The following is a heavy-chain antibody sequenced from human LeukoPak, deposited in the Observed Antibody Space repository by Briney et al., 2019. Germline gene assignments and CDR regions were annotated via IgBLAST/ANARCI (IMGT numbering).Heavy chain of an antibody. CDR2: IKEDGSEN. Sequence: GGSLRLSCAASGFTFSRYWMTWVCQAPGKGLEWVANIKEDGSENSYVESVKGRFTISRDNAKNSLYLQLNSLRAEDTAVYFCARQRYSDYWGQGTLVTVSS. J-gene: IGHJ4*02. CDR1: GFTFSRYW. D-gene: IGHD1-1*01. CDR3: ARQRYSDY. V-gene: IGHV3-7*01.